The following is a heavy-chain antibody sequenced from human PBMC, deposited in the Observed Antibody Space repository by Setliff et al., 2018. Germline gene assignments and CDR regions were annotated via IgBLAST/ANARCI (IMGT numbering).Heavy chain of an antibody. J-gene: IGHJ4*02. CDR3: AKCTSWDSHYPYFDY. CDR1: GFTFNNYF. Sequence: GGSLRLSCAASGFTFNNYFMIWVRQAPGKGLEWVSSISNSGGEIHYADSVKGRFTISRDNSNNTLHLHMNSLRAEDTAIYFCAKCTSWDSHYPYFDYWGQGALVTVSS. CDR2: ISNSGGEI. V-gene: IGHV3-23*01. D-gene: IGHD4-4*01.